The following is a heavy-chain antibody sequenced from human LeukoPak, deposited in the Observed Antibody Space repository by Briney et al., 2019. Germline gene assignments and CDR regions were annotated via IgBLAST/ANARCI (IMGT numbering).Heavy chain of an antibody. Sequence: GGSLRLSCAASGFIFSSVEMNWVRQAPGKGLEWVSYISSSVSTVYYADSVKGRFTISRDNAKNSMYLQMDGLRVEDTAVYYCARGGYCSGGTCYLFNAFDIWGRGTTVTVSS. CDR1: GFIFSSVE. V-gene: IGHV3-48*03. J-gene: IGHJ3*02. D-gene: IGHD2-15*01. CDR3: ARGGYCSGGTCYLFNAFDI. CDR2: ISSSVSTV.